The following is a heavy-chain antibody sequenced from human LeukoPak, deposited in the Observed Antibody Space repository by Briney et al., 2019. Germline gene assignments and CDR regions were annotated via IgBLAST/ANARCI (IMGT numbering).Heavy chain of an antibody. CDR3: ARDDGDLYYYGMDV. D-gene: IGHD4-17*01. Sequence: GGSLRLSCAASGFTFSSYWMHWVRQAPGKGLVWFSRINSDGSSTSYADSVKGRFTISRDNAKNTLYLQMNSLRAEDTAVYYCARDDGDLYYYGMDVWGQGTTVTVSS. J-gene: IGHJ6*02. CDR1: GFTFSSYW. V-gene: IGHV3-74*01. CDR2: INSDGSST.